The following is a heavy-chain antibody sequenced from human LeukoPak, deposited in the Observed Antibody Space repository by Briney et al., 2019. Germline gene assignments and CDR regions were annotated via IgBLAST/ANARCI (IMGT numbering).Heavy chain of an antibody. J-gene: IGHJ4*02. CDR2: ISSCGSTI. D-gene: IGHD1-1*01. CDR3: ARDSRADGTYYFDY. V-gene: IGHV3-11*01. CDR1: GFPLSDYY. Sequence: GGSLRLSCAPSGFPLSDYYVSWIPAAPGGGVECGSYISSCGSTIYYADSVKGRFTISRDNAKNSLYLQMNSLRAEDTAVYYCARDSRADGTYYFDYWGQGTLVTVSS.